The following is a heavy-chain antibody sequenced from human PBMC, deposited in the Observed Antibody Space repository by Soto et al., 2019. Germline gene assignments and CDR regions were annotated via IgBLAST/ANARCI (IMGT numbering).Heavy chain of an antibody. CDR3: AKVRGVITVGKPYMDV. V-gene: IGHV3-23*01. J-gene: IGHJ6*02. CDR2: NSGSGGTK. D-gene: IGHD6-19*01. Sequence: PGGSLRLSCAASGFTFSSYAMSWVRQAPGKGLEWVSCNSGSGGTKYSADSVKGRFTIPKKNSKKKLSLKLNSLRAENTAFYYCAKVRGVITVGKPYMDVGGQGTTVTV. CDR1: GFTFSSYA.